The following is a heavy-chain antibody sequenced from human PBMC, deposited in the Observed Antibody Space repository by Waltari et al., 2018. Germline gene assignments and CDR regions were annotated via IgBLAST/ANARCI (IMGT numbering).Heavy chain of an antibody. J-gene: IGHJ4*02. CDR2: IDWDDDK. CDR3: ARFRRDNYNFGMDY. Sequence: QVTLKESGPALVKPTQTLTLTCTFSGFSLMTPGMCVSWIRQPPGKALEWLARIDWDDDKLYSTSLKTRLTISKDTSKNQVVLTMTNMDPVDMATYYCARFRRDNYNFGMDYWGQGTLVTVSS. D-gene: IGHD3-3*01. CDR1: GFSLMTPGMC. V-gene: IGHV2-70*04.